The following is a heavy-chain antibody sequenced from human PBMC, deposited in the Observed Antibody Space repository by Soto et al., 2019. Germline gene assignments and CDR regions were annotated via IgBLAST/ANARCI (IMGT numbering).Heavy chain of an antibody. CDR1: GYTFTSYD. V-gene: IGHV1-8*01. Sequence: QVQLVQSGAEVKKPGASVKVSCKASGYTFTSYDINWVRQATGQGLEWMGWMNPNSGNTGYAQKFQGRVTMTRNTSISTAYMELSSLGSEVTAVYYCARNTVAGTYYYYGMNVWGQGTTVTVSS. D-gene: IGHD6-19*01. CDR3: ARNTVAGTYYYYGMNV. CDR2: MNPNSGNT. J-gene: IGHJ6*02.